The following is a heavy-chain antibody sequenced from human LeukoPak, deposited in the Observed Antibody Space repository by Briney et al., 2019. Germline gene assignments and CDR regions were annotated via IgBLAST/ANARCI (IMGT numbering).Heavy chain of an antibody. CDR1: GGSISSSSNY. Sequence: SETLSLTCTVSGGSISSSSNYWGWIRQPPGKGLEWIGSIYYSGSTYYNPSLKSRVTISVDTSKNQFSLKLSSVTAADTAVYYCARAPNWNYAQNYYFDYWGQGTLVTVSS. D-gene: IGHD1-7*01. CDR2: IYYSGST. V-gene: IGHV4-39*07. J-gene: IGHJ4*02. CDR3: ARAPNWNYAQNYYFDY.